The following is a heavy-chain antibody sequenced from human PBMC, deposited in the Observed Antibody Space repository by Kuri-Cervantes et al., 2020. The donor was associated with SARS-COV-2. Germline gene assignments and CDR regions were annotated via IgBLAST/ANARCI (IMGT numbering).Heavy chain of an antibody. CDR2: ISSSGSTI. CDR3: AKISLSLLNYDLFGGSQNLDALDI. D-gene: IGHD3-16*01. Sequence: GESLKISCAASGFTFSSYAMHWVRQAPGKGLEWVSYISSSGSTIYYADSVEGRFTISRDNAKNSLYLQMNSLRAEDTAVYYCAKISLSLLNYDLFGGSQNLDALDIWGQGTMVTVSS. J-gene: IGHJ3*02. CDR1: GFTFSSYA. V-gene: IGHV3-48*03.